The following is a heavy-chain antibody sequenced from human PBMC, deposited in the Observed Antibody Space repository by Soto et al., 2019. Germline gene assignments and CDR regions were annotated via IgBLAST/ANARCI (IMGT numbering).Heavy chain of an antibody. CDR3: SRVDPGETSPFDH. CDR2: INPFDGSR. CDR1: GYIFTSYY. V-gene: IGHV1-46*03. D-gene: IGHD3-10*01. Sequence: QVQLVQSGAEVKKPGASVKVSCKASGYIFTSYYIHWMRQAPGQGLEWMGWINPFDGSRMFAQSFQGRVTMTRDTSTSTVYMEVSSLRSEDTAVYYCSRVDPGETSPFDHWGQGTLVTVSS. J-gene: IGHJ4*02.